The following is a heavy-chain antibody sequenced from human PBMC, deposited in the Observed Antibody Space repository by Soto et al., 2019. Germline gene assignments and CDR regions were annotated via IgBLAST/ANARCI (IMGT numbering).Heavy chain of an antibody. J-gene: IGHJ4*01. CDR3: AASSSVATAGYFKF. CDR1: GDLFNNYA. V-gene: IGHV1-69*01. CDR2: ISPLFSTT. Sequence: QVQLVQSWAEGKEPGSSVKVSCKATGDLFNNYAFNWERQAPGQGLEWMGRISPLFSTTNYAQKFQGRVKIGADELTTIVYLEVSNLESEVTAMYYCAASSSVATAGYFKFWGHGTLVTVAP. D-gene: IGHD6-13*01.